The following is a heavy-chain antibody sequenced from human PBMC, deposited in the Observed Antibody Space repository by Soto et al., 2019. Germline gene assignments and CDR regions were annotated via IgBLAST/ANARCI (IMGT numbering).Heavy chain of an antibody. CDR3: ARNYDILPAGMFDF. Sequence: GGSLRLSCAASRFTFSDYYMTWIRQAPGKGLEWVSYISSNGKYRGYADSVKGRFTISRDNAENSLYLQMDSLRAEDTAVYYCARNYDILPAGMFDFWGPGTLVTVSS. V-gene: IGHV3-11*03. D-gene: IGHD3-9*01. J-gene: IGHJ3*01. CDR1: RFTFSDYY. CDR2: ISSNGKYR.